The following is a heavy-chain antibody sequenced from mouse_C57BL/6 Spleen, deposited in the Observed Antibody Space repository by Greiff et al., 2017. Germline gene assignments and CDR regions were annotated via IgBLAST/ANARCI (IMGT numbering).Heavy chain of an antibody. CDR3: ARRGIYYDYEAWFAY. J-gene: IGHJ3*01. CDR1: GYTFTSYW. Sequence: QVQLQQSGAELVKPGASVKMSCKASGYTFTSYWITWVKQRPGQGLEWIGDIYPGSGSTNYNEKFKSKATLTVDTSSSTAYMQLSSLTSEDSAVYYCARRGIYYDYEAWFAYWGQGTLVTVSA. V-gene: IGHV1-55*01. D-gene: IGHD2-4*01. CDR2: IYPGSGST.